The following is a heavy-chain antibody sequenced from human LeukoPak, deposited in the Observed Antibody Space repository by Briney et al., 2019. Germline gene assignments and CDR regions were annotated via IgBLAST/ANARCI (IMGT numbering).Heavy chain of an antibody. CDR3: ARHSGTSPHYFDY. J-gene: IGHJ4*02. CDR1: GGSISNTNW. CDR2: VNLQGST. Sequence: PSETLSLTCGVSGGSISNTNWWTWVRQPPGKGLEWIGEVNLQGSTHYNPSLKSRVTMSVDTSNNQFSLKLSSVTAADTAIYYCARHSGTSPHYFDYWGQGTLVTVSS. D-gene: IGHD1-26*01. V-gene: IGHV4-4*02.